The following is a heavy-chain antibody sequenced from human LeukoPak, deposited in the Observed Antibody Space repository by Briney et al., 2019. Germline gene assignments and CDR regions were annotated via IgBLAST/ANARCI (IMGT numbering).Heavy chain of an antibody. CDR1: GYTFTGYY. CDR3: ARDISTMTHNWFDP. J-gene: IGHJ5*02. V-gene: IGHV1-2*02. Sequence: GASVKVSCKASGYTFTGYYMYWVRQAPGQGLEWMGWINPNGGGTNYVQKFQGRVTMTRDTSISTAYMELSRLRSDDTAVYYCARDISTMTHNWFDPWGQGTLVTVSS. D-gene: IGHD4-17*01. CDR2: INPNGGGT.